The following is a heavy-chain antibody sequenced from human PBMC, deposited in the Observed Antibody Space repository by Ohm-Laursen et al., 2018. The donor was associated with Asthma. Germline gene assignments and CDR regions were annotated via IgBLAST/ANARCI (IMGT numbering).Heavy chain of an antibody. Sequence: SLRLSCAASGFTFSSYAMHWVRQAPGKGLEWVAVISYDGSNKYYADSVKGRFTISRDNSKNTLYLQMNSLRAEDTAVYYCARADNSGWYRDWGQGTLVTVSS. J-gene: IGHJ4*02. CDR2: ISYDGSNK. V-gene: IGHV3-30-3*01. D-gene: IGHD6-19*01. CDR3: ARADNSGWYRD. CDR1: GFTFSSYA.